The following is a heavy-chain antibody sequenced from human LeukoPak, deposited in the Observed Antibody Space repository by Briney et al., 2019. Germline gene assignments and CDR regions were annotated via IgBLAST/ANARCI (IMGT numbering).Heavy chain of an antibody. CDR3: ARLRLPYGDRELDY. D-gene: IGHD4-17*01. CDR2: IYYSGST. J-gene: IGHJ4*02. CDR1: GGPIRSYY. Sequence: SETLSLTCTVSGGPIRSYYWSWIRQPPGKGLEWIGYIYYSGSTNYNPSLKSRVTISVDTSKNQFSLKLSSVTAADTAVYYCARLRLPYGDRELDYWGQGTLVTVSS. V-gene: IGHV4-59*08.